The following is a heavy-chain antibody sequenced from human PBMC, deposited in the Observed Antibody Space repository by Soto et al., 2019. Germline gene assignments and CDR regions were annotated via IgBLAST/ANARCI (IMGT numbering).Heavy chain of an antibody. D-gene: IGHD3-10*01. Sequence: QITLKESGPPLVKPTQTRTLTCTFSGFSLSTSGVGVGWIRQPPGKALEWLAIIYWDDEKRYSPSLKTRLTVTKDTSKNQVVLTMTNVDPVYTATYYCAHRAYFDSGKQFDYWGQGTLVSVSS. CDR3: AHRAYFDSGKQFDY. V-gene: IGHV2-5*02. CDR1: GFSLSTSGVG. J-gene: IGHJ4*02. CDR2: IYWDDEK.